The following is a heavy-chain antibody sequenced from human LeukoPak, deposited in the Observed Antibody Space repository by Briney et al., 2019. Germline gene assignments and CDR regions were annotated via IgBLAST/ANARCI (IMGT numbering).Heavy chain of an antibody. CDR2: IIPIFGIA. CDR1: GGTFSNYA. J-gene: IGHJ4*02. V-gene: IGHV1-69*04. CDR3: ARAEDLAVAWYFDY. D-gene: IGHD6-19*01. Sequence: SVKVSCKASGGTFSNYAISWVRQAPGQGLEWMGRIIPIFGIANYAQKFQGRVTITADKSTSTAFMELSSLRSEDTAVYHCARAEDLAVAWYFDYWGQGTLVTVSS.